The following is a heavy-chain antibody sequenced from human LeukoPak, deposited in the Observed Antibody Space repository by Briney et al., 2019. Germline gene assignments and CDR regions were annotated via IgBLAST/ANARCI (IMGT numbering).Heavy chain of an antibody. D-gene: IGHD6-19*01. CDR2: IRERIRDSGDST. J-gene: IGHJ4*02. CDR3: AKGISSSGWYYFDY. Sequence: GGSLRLSCAASGLTFSSHAMSWVRQAPGKWLEWVSSIRERIRDSGDSTYYADSEQCRFTISRDNSKNTLYLQMNSLRAEDTAEYYCAKGISSSGWYYFDYWGQGTLVTVSS. CDR1: GLTFSSHA. V-gene: IGHV3-23*01.